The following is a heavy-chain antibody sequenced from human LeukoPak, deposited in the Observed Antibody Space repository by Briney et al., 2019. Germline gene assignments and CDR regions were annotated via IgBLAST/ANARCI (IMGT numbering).Heavy chain of an antibody. CDR2: ISWNSGSI. CDR1: GFTFDDYA. V-gene: IGHV3-9*01. CDR3: AKAHSGYDYESFFDY. J-gene: IGHJ4*02. Sequence: GGSLRLSCAASGFTFDDYAMHWVRQAPGKGLEWVSGISWNSGSIGYADSVKGRFTISRDNAKNSLYLQTNSLRAEDTALYYCAKAHSGYDYESFFDYWGQGTLVTVSS. D-gene: IGHD5-12*01.